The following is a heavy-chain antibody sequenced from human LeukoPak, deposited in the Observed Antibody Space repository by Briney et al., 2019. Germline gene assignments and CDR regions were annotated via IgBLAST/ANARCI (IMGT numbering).Heavy chain of an antibody. CDR2: INPNSGGT. CDR3: ARLAIGYYGMDV. V-gene: IGHV1-2*02. CDR1: GYTFTGYY. Sequence: ASVKVSCKASGYTFTGYYMHWVRQAPGQGLEWMGWINPNSGGTNYAQKFQGRVTMTRDTSISTAYMELSRLRSDDTAVYYCARLAIGYYGMDVWGQGTTVTVSS. J-gene: IGHJ6*02.